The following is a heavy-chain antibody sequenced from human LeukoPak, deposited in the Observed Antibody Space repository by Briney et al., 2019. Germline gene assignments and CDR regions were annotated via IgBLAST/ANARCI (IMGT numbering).Heavy chain of an antibody. CDR2: ISYDGSNK. CDR1: GFTFSSYA. Sequence: GGSLRLSCAASGFTFSSYAMHWVRQAPGKGLEWVAVISYDGSNKYYADSVKGRFTIPRDNSKNTLYLQMNSLRAEDTAVYYCARAYSSSWYIFDYWGQGTLVTVSS. CDR3: ARAYSSSWYIFDY. J-gene: IGHJ4*02. D-gene: IGHD6-13*01. V-gene: IGHV3-30-3*01.